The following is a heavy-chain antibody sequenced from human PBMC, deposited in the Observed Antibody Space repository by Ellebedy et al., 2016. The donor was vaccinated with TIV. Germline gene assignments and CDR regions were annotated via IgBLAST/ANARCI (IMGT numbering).Heavy chain of an antibody. CDR2: IDNAGDT. D-gene: IGHD3-16*01. Sequence: GGSLRLSXAASGFTFSRYDMHWVRQCTRKGLERVASIDNAGDTYYPGSVKGRFTISRENAKNSLYLQMNSLRVEDTAVYYCTRFEIISGGGYGMDVWGQGTTVTVSS. CDR1: GFTFSRYD. J-gene: IGHJ6*02. CDR3: TRFEIISGGGYGMDV. V-gene: IGHV3-13*01.